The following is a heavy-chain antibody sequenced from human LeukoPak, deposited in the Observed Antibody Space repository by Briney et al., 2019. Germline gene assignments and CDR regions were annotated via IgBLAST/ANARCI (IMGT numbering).Heavy chain of an antibody. Sequence: PSQTLSLTCTVSGGSISSGSYYWSWIRQPAGKGLEWIGRIYTSGSTNYNPSLKSRVTISVDTSKNKFSLKLSSAPAADTAVYSCWGCKNSVVVPGGNSYYYYYMDVWGKGTTVTVSS. CDR2: IYTSGST. CDR3: WGCKNSVVVPGGNSYYYYYMDV. D-gene: IGHD2-2*01. CDR1: GGSISSGSYY. J-gene: IGHJ6*03. V-gene: IGHV4-61*02.